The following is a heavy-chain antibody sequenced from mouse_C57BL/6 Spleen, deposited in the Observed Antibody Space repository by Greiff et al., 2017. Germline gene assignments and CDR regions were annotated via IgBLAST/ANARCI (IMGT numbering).Heavy chain of an antibody. V-gene: IGHV1-80*01. CDR1: GYAFSSYW. CDR2: IYPGDGDT. Sequence: QVQLQQSGAELVKPGASVKISCKASGYAFSSYWMNWVKQRPGKGLEWIGQIYPGDGDTNYNGKFKGKATLTADKSSSTAYMQLSSLTSEYSAVYFCARWGYGSSPYWYFDVWGTGTTVTVSS. D-gene: IGHD1-1*01. CDR3: ARWGYGSSPYWYFDV. J-gene: IGHJ1*03.